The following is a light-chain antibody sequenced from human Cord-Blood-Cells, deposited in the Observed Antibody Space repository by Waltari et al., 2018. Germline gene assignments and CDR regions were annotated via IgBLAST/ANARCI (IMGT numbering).Light chain of an antibody. CDR2: SNN. Sequence: QSVLTQPPSASGTPGQRVTISCSGSSSNIGSNTVNWYQQLPATAPKLLIYSNNQRPAGVPDRFAVSKSGTSASLAISGLQSEDEADYYCAAWDDSLNGPVFGGGTKLTVL. V-gene: IGLV1-44*01. CDR3: AAWDDSLNGPV. J-gene: IGLJ3*02. CDR1: SSNIGSNT.